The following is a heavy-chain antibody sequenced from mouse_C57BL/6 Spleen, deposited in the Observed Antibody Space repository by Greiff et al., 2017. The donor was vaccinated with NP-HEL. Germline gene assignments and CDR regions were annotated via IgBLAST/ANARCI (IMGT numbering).Heavy chain of an antibody. Sequence: VQLQQSGPELVKPGASVKISCKASGYTFTDYYINWVKQRPGQGLEWIGWIFPGSGSTYYNEKFKGKATLTVDKSSSTAYMLLSSLTSEDSAVYFCARRIFYYYGSSYFDYWGQGTTLTVSS. CDR3: ARRIFYYYGSSYFDY. J-gene: IGHJ2*01. CDR2: IFPGSGST. V-gene: IGHV1-75*01. CDR1: GYTFTDYY. D-gene: IGHD1-1*01.